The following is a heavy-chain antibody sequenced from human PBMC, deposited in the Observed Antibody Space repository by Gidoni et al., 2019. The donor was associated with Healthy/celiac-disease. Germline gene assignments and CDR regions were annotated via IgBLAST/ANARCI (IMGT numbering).Heavy chain of an antibody. Sequence: QVQLVQSGAEVKKPGSSGKVSCKAAGHTFSRYAHSWLRQAPGQGIEWMGGSFPIFGTDNYAQKFQGRVTITADESTSTAYMELNSLTSEDTAVYYCARTAGYYYGSGSYYLDAFDIWGQGTMVTVSS. CDR3: ARTAGYYYGSGSYYLDAFDI. CDR1: GHTFSRYA. CDR2: SFPIFGTD. V-gene: IGHV1-69*01. J-gene: IGHJ3*02. D-gene: IGHD3-10*01.